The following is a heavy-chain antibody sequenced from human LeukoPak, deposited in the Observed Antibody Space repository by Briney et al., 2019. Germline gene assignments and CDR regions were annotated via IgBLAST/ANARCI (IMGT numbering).Heavy chain of an antibody. Sequence: SETLSLTCTVSVGSISSYYWSWIRQPPGKGLEWIGYIYYSGSTNYNPSLKSRVTISVDTSKNQFSLKLSSVTAADTAVYYCARDMGLYYDFWSGYFDYWGQGTLVTVSS. CDR1: VGSISSYY. V-gene: IGHV4-59*01. D-gene: IGHD3-3*01. CDR2: IYYSGST. CDR3: ARDMGLYYDFWSGYFDY. J-gene: IGHJ4*02.